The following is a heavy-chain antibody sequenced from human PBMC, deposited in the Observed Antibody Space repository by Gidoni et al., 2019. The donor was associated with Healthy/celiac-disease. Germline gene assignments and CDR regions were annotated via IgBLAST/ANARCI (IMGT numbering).Heavy chain of an antibody. CDR1: GFTFSSYA. D-gene: IGHD1-26*01. Sequence: QVQLVESGGGVVQPGRSLRLSCAASGFTFSSYAMHWVRQAPGKGLEWVAVISYDGSNKYYADSVKGRFTIFRDNSKNTLYLQMNSLRAEDTAVYYCARENWELLYYFDYWGQGTLVTVSS. CDR3: ARENWELLYYFDY. CDR2: ISYDGSNK. V-gene: IGHV3-30*04. J-gene: IGHJ4*02.